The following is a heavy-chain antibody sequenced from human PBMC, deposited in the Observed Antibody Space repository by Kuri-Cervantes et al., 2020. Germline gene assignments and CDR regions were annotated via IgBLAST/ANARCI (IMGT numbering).Heavy chain of an antibody. CDR1: GGSINSYY. D-gene: IGHD2-21*01. CDR2: IYYSGTT. J-gene: IGHJ6*03. CDR3: AREYYGGYYYYMDV. Sequence: LRLSCTVSGGSINSYYWSWIRQPPGKGLEWIGYIYYSGTTYYNPSLKSRVTISVDTSKNQFSLKLSSVTAADTAVYYCAREYYGGYYYYMDVWGKGTTVTVSS. V-gene: IGHV4-30-4*08.